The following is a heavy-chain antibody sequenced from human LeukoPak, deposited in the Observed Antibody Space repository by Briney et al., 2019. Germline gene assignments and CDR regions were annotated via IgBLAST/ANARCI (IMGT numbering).Heavy chain of an antibody. Sequence: PSETLSLNCAVSGYSISSGYYWGWIRQPPGKGLEWIGSIYHSGSTYYNPSLKSRVTISVDTSKNQFSLKLSSVTAADTAVYYCARANYYDSSGSIANWFDPWGQGTLVTVSS. CDR2: IYHSGST. CDR3: ARANYYDSSGSIANWFDP. V-gene: IGHV4-38-2*01. D-gene: IGHD3-22*01. CDR1: GYSISSGYY. J-gene: IGHJ5*02.